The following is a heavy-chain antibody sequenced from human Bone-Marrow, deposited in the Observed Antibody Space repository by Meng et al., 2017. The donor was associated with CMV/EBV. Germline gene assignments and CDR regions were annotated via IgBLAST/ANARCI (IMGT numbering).Heavy chain of an antibody. Sequence: GGSLRLSCAASGFTFSSYGMHWVRQAPGKGLEWVAFIRYDGSNKYYADSVKGRFTISRDNSKNTLYLQMNSLRAEDTAVYYCAKDLTRVAAADYYCDYWGQGTLVTVSS. CDR2: IRYDGSNK. J-gene: IGHJ4*02. CDR3: AKDLTRVAAADYYCDY. D-gene: IGHD6-13*01. CDR1: GFTFSSYG. V-gene: IGHV3-30*02.